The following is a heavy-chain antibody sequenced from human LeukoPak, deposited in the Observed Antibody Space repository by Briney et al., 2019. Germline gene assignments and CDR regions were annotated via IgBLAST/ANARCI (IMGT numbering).Heavy chain of an antibody. CDR1: GFTFSSYW. D-gene: IGHD5-18*01. J-gene: IGHJ6*03. Sequence: GGSLRLSCAASGFTFSSYWMSWVRQAPGKGLEWVANINEDGSHKNYLDSVKGRFTISRDNTKNSVYLQMNSLRAEDTAVYYCASSLVAGYYYYNYYYMDVWGKGTTVTVSS. CDR3: ASSLVAGYYYYNYYYMDV. V-gene: IGHV3-7*01. CDR2: INEDGSHK.